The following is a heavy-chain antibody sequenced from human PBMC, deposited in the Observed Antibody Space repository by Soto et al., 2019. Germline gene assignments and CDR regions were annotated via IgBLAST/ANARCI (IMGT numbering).Heavy chain of an antibody. CDR2: MNPNSGNT. CDR1: GDPFSNYD. J-gene: IGHJ6*02. CDR3: ARGRNGMDV. Sequence: QVQLVQSGAEVKKPGASVKVSCKASGDPFSNYDMKWVRQATGQGLEWMGWMNPNSGNTGYARKFPGRVTMTRNTSITTGYMELSSLRSEDTAVYYCARGRNGMDVWGQGTTVTVSS. V-gene: IGHV1-8*01.